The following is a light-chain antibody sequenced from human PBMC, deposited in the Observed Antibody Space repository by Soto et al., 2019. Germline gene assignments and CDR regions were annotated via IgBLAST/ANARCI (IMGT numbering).Light chain of an antibody. CDR2: EVS. V-gene: IGLV2-14*01. CDR3: SSYTSSSTLVV. CDR1: SSDVGGYNY. Sequence: QSALTQPASVPGSPGQSITISCTGTSSDVGGYNYVSWYQQHPGKAPKLMIYEVSNRPSGVSHRFSGSKSGNTASLTISGLQAEDEADYYCSSYTSSSTLVVFGGGTKVTVL. J-gene: IGLJ2*01.